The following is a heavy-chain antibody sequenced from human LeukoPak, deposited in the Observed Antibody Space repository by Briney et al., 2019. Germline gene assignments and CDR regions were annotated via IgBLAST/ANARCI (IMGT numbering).Heavy chain of an antibody. CDR1: GFTFSSYA. CDR2: ISGSGGST. D-gene: IGHD2-15*01. J-gene: IGHJ6*03. Sequence: GGSLRLSCAASGFTFSSYAMSWVRQAPGKGLEWVSAISGSGGSTYYADSVKGRFTISRDNSKNTLYLQMKSLRAEDTAVYYCARVRIRMDGVVVGFYMDVWGKGTTVIVSS. CDR3: ARVRIRMDGVVVGFYMDV. V-gene: IGHV3-23*01.